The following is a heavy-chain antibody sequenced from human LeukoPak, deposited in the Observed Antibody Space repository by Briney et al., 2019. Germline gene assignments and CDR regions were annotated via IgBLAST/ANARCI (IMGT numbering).Heavy chain of an antibody. V-gene: IGHV1-2*02. CDR1: GYTFTGYY. Sequence: ASVKVSRKASGYTFTGYYMHWVRQAPGQGLEWMGWINPNSGGTNYAQKFQGGVTMTRDTSISTAYMELSRLRSDDTAVYYCARDMSGSYYMLGDYWGQGTLVTVSS. J-gene: IGHJ4*02. D-gene: IGHD1-26*01. CDR3: ARDMSGSYYMLGDY. CDR2: INPNSGGT.